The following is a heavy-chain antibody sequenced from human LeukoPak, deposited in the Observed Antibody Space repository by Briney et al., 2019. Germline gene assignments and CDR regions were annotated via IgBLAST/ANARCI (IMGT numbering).Heavy chain of an antibody. Sequence: PSETLSLTCTVSGGSISSYYWSWIRQPPGKGLEWIGYIYYSGSTNYNPSLKSRVTISVDTSKNQFSLKLSSVTAADTAVYCCARDDGYFDYWGQGTLVTVSS. CDR1: GGSISSYY. J-gene: IGHJ4*02. V-gene: IGHV4-59*01. CDR2: IYYSGST. CDR3: ARDDGYFDY.